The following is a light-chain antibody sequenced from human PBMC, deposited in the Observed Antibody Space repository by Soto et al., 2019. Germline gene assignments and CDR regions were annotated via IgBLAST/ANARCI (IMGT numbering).Light chain of an antibody. Sequence: QSVLTQPPSASGSPGQSVTISCTGTSSDVGGYNYVSWYQQHPGEAPKLMIYEVSQRPSGVPDRFSGSKSGNTASLTVSGLQAEDEGDYYCSSYAGSNNLVFGGGTKLTVL. CDR2: EVS. CDR3: SSYAGSNNLV. J-gene: IGLJ2*01. CDR1: SSDVGGYNY. V-gene: IGLV2-8*01.